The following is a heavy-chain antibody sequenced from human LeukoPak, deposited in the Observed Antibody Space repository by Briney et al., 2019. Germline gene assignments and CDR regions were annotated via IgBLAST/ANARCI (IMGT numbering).Heavy chain of an antibody. D-gene: IGHD3-10*01. J-gene: IGHJ5*02. V-gene: IGHV3-21*01. CDR2: ITTAGTFK. CDR1: GFTFSNYG. CDR3: ARNPYYYGSGSYYNGNWFDP. Sequence: GGSLRLSCAASGFTFSNYGMNWVRQAPGKGLEWISSITTAGTFKYYADSLRGRFTISRDNAKNSLFLQMDGLRAEDTAVYYCARNPYYYGSGSYYNGNWFDPWGQGTLVTVSS.